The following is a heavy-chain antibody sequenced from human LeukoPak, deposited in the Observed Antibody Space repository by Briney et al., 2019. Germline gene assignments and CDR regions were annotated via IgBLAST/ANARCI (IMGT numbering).Heavy chain of an antibody. CDR2: MNPNSGNT. J-gene: IGHJ5*02. CDR3: ARDKVDCSGGSCYSRGNWFDP. Sequence: VASVKVSCKASGYTFTSYDINWVRQATGQGLEWMGWMNPNSGNTGYAQKFQGRVTMTRNTSISTAYMELSSLRSEDTAVYYCARDKVDCSGGSCYSRGNWFDPWGQGTLVTVSS. D-gene: IGHD2-15*01. CDR1: GYTFTSYD. V-gene: IGHV1-8*01.